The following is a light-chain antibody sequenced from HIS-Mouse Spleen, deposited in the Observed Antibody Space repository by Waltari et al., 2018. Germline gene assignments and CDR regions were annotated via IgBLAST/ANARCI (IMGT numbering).Light chain of an antibody. Sequence: NFMLTQPHSVSESPGKTVTISCTGSSGSIASNYVQWYQQRPGSAPTTVIYEDNQSPPGVPDRFSGSIDSSSNSASLTISGLKTEDEADYYCQSYDSSNVVFGGGTKLTVL. CDR1: SGSIASNY. CDR3: QSYDSSNVV. J-gene: IGLJ2*01. V-gene: IGLV6-57*02. CDR2: EDN.